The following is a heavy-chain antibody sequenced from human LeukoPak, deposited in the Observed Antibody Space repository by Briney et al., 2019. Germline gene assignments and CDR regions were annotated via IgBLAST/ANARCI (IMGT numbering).Heavy chain of an antibody. V-gene: IGHV3-9*01. D-gene: IGHD4-17*01. CDR2: ISWNSGSI. J-gene: IGHJ4*02. CDR1: GFTFDDYA. CDR3: AKDISFYGDYFDY. Sequence: PGGSLRLSCAASGFTFDDYAMHWVRQAPGKGLEWVSGISWNSGSIGYADSVKGRFTISRDNAKNSLYLQMNSLRAEDTALYYCAKDISFYGDYFDYWGQGTLVTVSS.